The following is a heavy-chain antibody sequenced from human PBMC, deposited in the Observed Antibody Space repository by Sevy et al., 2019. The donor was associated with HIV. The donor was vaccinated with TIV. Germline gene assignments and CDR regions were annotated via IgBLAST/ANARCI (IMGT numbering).Heavy chain of an antibody. J-gene: IGHJ4*02. D-gene: IGHD6-19*01. CDR2: ISGSGGST. CDR3: AKVKRIAVAGRSYFDY. V-gene: IGHV3-23*01. CDR1: GFTFSSYA. Sequence: GGSLRLSCAASGFTFSSYALSWVRQAPGKGLEWVSAISGSGGSTYYAASVKGRFTISRDNSKNTLYLQMNSLRAEDTAVYYCAKVKRIAVAGRSYFDYWGQGTLVTVSS.